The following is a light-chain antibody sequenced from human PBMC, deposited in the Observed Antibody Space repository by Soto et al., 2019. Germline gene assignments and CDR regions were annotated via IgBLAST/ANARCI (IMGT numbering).Light chain of an antibody. V-gene: IGKV1-33*01. J-gene: IGKJ2*01. CDR1: QDISNY. Sequence: DIQMTQYPSSLSASVGDRVTNTCQASQDISNYLNWYQQKPGKAPKLLIYDASNLETGVPSRFSGSGSGTDFTFTISSLQPEDIATYYCQQYDNLPPYTFGQGTKLEIK. CDR2: DAS. CDR3: QQYDNLPPYT.